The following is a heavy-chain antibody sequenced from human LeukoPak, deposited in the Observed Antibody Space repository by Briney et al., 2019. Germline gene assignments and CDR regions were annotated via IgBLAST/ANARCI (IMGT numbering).Heavy chain of an antibody. CDR2: IYYSGST. J-gene: IGHJ3*02. CDR1: GGPISSYY. D-gene: IGHD6-19*01. Sequence: SETLSLTCTVSGGPISSYYWGWIRQPPGKGLEWIGSIYYSGSTYYNPSLKSRVTISVDTSKNQFSLKLSSVTAADTAVYYCARHKREIAVAGLNAFDIWGQGTMVTVSS. CDR3: ARHKREIAVAGLNAFDI. V-gene: IGHV4-39*01.